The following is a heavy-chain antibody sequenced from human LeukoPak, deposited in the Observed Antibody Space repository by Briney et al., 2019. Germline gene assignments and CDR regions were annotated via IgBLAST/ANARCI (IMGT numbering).Heavy chain of an antibody. D-gene: IGHD3-22*01. CDR1: GFTFSSYS. Sequence: GGSLRLSCAASGFTFSSYSMNWVRQAPGKGLEWISYITSDSSTIYYADSVKGRFTISRDNAKNSLYLQMTSLRAEDTAVYYCAISAPNTEDSSGYYSYLQHWGAGTLVTVSS. V-gene: IGHV3-48*04. CDR3: AISAPNTEDSSGYYSYLQH. J-gene: IGHJ1*01. CDR2: ITSDSSTI.